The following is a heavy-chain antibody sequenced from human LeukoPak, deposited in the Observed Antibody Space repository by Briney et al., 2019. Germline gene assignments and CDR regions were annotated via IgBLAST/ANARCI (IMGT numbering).Heavy chain of an antibody. Sequence: GGSLRLSCAASGFTFSSYWMSWVRQAPGKGLEWVSSISSSSSYIYYADSVKGRFTISRDNAKNSLYLQMNSLRAEDTAVYYCARLYDGSAYHADHFDYWGQGTLVIVSS. V-gene: IGHV3-21*01. CDR1: GFTFSSYW. D-gene: IGHD3-22*01. J-gene: IGHJ4*02. CDR3: ARLYDGSAYHADHFDY. CDR2: ISSSSSYI.